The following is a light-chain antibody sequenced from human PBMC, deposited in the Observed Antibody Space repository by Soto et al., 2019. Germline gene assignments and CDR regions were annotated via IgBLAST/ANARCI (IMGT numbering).Light chain of an antibody. V-gene: IGLV1-40*01. Sequence: QSVLTQPPSVSGAPGQRVTISCTGSSSNIGAGYDVHWYQQLPGTAPKLLIYANNNRPSGVPDRFSGSKSGTSASLAITGLQAEDEADYYCQSYDSSLSGFYVFGPGTKLTVL. J-gene: IGLJ1*01. CDR2: ANN. CDR3: QSYDSSLSGFYV. CDR1: SSNIGAGYD.